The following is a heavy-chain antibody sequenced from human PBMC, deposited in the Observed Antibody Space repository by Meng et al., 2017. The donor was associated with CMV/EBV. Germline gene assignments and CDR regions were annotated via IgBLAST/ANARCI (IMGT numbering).Heavy chain of an antibody. CDR1: GGPISSYY. Sequence: GSLRLSCTVSGGPISSYYWSWIRQPPGKGLEWIGYIYYSGSTNYNTSLKSRVTISVDTSKNQFSLKLSSVTAADTAVYYCASSSSPGGMDVWGQGTTVTVSS. D-gene: IGHD6-6*01. CDR2: IYYSGST. V-gene: IGHV4-59*01. CDR3: ASSSSPGGMDV. J-gene: IGHJ6*02.